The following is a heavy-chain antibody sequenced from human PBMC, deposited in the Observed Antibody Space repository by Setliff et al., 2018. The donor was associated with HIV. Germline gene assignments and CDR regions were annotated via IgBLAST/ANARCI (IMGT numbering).Heavy chain of an antibody. CDR2: AIPMLGIA. J-gene: IGHJ4*02. CDR3: ARSSYYDVNSPFGY. CDR1: GGTFSSYV. Sequence: AASVQVSCKASGGTFSSYVINWVRQAPGQGLEWMGGAIPMLGIANHVHKFQGRVTITADKSTSTAYMELNSLRSEDTAVYYCARSSYYDVNSPFGYWGQGTRVTVSS. V-gene: IGHV1-69*10. D-gene: IGHD3-16*01.